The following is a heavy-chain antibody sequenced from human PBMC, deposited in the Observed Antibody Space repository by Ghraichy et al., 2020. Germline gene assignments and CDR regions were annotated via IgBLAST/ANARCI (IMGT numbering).Heavy chain of an antibody. D-gene: IGHD2-2*01. CDR1: GYTFTSYA. V-gene: IGHV1-3*01. CDR2: INAGNGNT. Sequence: ASVKVSCEASGYTFTSYAMHWVRQAPGQRLEWMGYINAGNGNTKYSQKFQGRVTITRDTSASTAYMELSSLRSEDTAVYYCARDYSSSTSCLFDYWGQGTLVTVSS. CDR3: ARDYSSSTSCLFDY. J-gene: IGHJ4*02.